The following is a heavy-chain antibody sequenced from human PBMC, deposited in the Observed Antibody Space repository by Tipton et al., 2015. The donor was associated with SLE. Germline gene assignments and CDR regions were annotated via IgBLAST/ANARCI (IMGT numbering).Heavy chain of an antibody. Sequence: TLSLTCAVYGGSFSGYYWSWIRQPPGKGLEWIGEINHSGSTNYNPSLKSRVTISVDTSKNQFSLKLSSVTAVDTAVYYCARGIAVAAGYFDYWGQGTLVTVSS. V-gene: IGHV4-34*01. CDR1: GGSFSGYY. CDR3: ARGIAVAAGYFDY. CDR2: INHSGST. J-gene: IGHJ4*02. D-gene: IGHD6-19*01.